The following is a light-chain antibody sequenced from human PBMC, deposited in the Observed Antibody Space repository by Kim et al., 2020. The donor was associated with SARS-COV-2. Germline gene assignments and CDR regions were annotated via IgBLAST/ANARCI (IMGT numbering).Light chain of an antibody. CDR1: QSVSSRY. V-gene: IGKV3-20*01. CDR3: QQYGSSPPMYT. CDR2: GAS. Sequence: EIVLRQSPGTLSLSPGERATLSCRASQSVSSRYLAWYQQKPGQAPRLLIYGASSRVTGIPDRFSGSGSGTDFTLTISRLEPEDFAVYYCQQYGSSPPMYTFGQGTKLEIK. J-gene: IGKJ2*01.